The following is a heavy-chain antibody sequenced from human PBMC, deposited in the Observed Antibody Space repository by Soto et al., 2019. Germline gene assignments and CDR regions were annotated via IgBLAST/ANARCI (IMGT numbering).Heavy chain of an antibody. CDR3: AKGLRSYYGSGSFNAFDI. CDR2: ISGSGGST. Sequence: GGSLRLSCAASGFTFSSYAMSWVRQAPGKGLEWVSAISGSGGSTYYADPVKGRFTISRDNSKNTLYLQMNSLRAEDTAVYYCAKGLRSYYGSGSFNAFDIWGQGTMVTVSS. D-gene: IGHD3-10*01. CDR1: GFTFSSYA. J-gene: IGHJ3*02. V-gene: IGHV3-23*01.